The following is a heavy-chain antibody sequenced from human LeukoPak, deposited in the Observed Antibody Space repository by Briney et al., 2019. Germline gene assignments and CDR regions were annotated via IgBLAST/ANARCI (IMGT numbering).Heavy chain of an antibody. CDR3: ARAGYYYGSGSYRDDY. J-gene: IGHJ4*02. D-gene: IGHD3-10*01. V-gene: IGHV3-7*05. Sequence: GGSLRLSCAASGFTVSSDWMRWVRQAPGKGLEWVANINQEGSENYSVDSVKGRFTISRDNAKNSLYLQMNRLRAEDTAVYYCARAGYYYGSGSYRDDYWGQGTLVTVSS. CDR1: GFTVSSDW. CDR2: INQEGSEN.